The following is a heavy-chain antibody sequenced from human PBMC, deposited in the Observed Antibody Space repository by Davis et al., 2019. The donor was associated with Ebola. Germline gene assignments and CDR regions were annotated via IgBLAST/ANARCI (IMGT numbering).Heavy chain of an antibody. CDR1: GYTFTSYD. CDR3: ARDNGYCSGGSCYSAGWFDP. V-gene: IGHV1-8*01. D-gene: IGHD2-15*01. CDR2: MNPNSGNT. Sequence: ASVKVSCKASGYTFTSYDINWVRQATGQGLEWMGWMNPNSGNTGYAQKFQGRVTMTRNTSISTAYMELRSLRSDDTAVYYCARDNGYCSGGSCYSAGWFDPWGQGTLVTVSS. J-gene: IGHJ5*02.